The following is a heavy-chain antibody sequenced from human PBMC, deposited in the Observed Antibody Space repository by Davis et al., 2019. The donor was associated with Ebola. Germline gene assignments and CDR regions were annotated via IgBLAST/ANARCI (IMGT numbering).Heavy chain of an antibody. D-gene: IGHD5-18*01. CDR3: AKGDTAKD. CDR1: GFTFSSYA. Sequence: GGSLRLSCAASGFTFSSYAMHWVRQAPGKGLEWVAVISYDGSNKYYADSVKGRFSISRDNSKDTLYLQMNSLRGEDTAVYYCAKGDTAKDWGQGTLVTVSS. CDR2: ISYDGSNK. J-gene: IGHJ4*02. V-gene: IGHV3-30-3*01.